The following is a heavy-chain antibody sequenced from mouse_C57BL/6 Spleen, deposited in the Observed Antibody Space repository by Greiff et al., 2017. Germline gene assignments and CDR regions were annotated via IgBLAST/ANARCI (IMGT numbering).Heavy chain of an antibody. J-gene: IGHJ3*01. Sequence: VQLQQPGAELVKPGASVKLSCKASGYTFTSYWMQWVNQRPGQGLEWIGEIDPSDSYTNYNQKFKGKATLTVDTSASTAYMQLSSLTSEDTAVYYCARGDSAGYVWCAYWGQRTLGTVSA. CDR3: ARGDSAGYVWCAY. CDR1: GYTFTSYW. CDR2: IDPSDSYT. D-gene: IGHD3-2*02. V-gene: IGHV1-50*01.